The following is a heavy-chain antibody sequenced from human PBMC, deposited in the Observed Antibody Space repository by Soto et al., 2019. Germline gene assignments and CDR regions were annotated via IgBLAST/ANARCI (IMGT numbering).Heavy chain of an antibody. Sequence: QVQLVEAGGGVVQPGRSLRLSCAASGFTFNNYAMHWVRQAPGKGLEWVAVISYDGSNKYYADSVKCRFTISRDNSKNPLYLQMNSPRTEDTAVYYCAKDRALDIWGQGTMVTVSS. J-gene: IGHJ3*02. V-gene: IGHV3-30*18. CDR2: ISYDGSNK. CDR1: GFTFNNYA. CDR3: AKDRALDI.